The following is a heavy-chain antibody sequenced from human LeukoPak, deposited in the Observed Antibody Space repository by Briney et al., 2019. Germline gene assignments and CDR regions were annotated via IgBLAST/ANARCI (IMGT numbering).Heavy chain of an antibody. D-gene: IGHD2-15*01. J-gene: IGHJ4*02. V-gene: IGHV3-23*01. CDR2: ISGSGGNT. CDR3: AKPGDGCSGGSCYYFDY. CDR1: GFTFSSYA. Sequence: GGSLRLSCAASGFTFSSYAMSWARQAPGKGLEWISGISGSGGNTYYADSVKGRFTISRDISKNTLYLQMNSLGGEDTAVYYCAKPGDGCSGGSCYYFDYWGQGTLVTVSS.